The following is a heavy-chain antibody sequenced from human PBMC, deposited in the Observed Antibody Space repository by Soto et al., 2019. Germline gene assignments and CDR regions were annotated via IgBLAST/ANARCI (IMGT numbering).Heavy chain of an antibody. D-gene: IGHD2-8*01. V-gene: IGHV4-30-4*01. J-gene: IGHJ4*02. CDR3: ARDDCTNGVCVFDY. CDR2: IYYSGST. Sequence: SETLSLTCTVSGGSISSGYYYWSWIRQPPGKGLEWIGYIYYSGSTYYNPSLKSRVTISVDTSKNQFSLKLSSVTAADTAVYYCARDDCTNGVCVFDYWGQGTLVTVSS. CDR1: GGSISSGYYY.